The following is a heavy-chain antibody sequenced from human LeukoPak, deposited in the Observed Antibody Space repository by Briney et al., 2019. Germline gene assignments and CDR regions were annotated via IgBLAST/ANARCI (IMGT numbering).Heavy chain of an antibody. CDR1: GYTFTAYH. CDR3: VRENWYYDH. D-gene: IGHD3-16*01. CDR2: IYPPTGGT. Sequence: VASVKVSCETSGYTFTAYHVHWVRQAPGQGLEFMGWIYPPTGGTVLAEKFQGRVIMTRDTSITTAYMELSGLNLDDTAVYYCVRENWYYDHWGQGTLVTVSS. V-gene: IGHV1-2*02. J-gene: IGHJ4*02.